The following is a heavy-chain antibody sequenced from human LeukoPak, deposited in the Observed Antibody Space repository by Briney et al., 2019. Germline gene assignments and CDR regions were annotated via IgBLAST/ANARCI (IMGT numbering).Heavy chain of an antibody. CDR1: GGSISSSY. J-gene: IGHJ4*02. D-gene: IGHD3-10*01. CDR3: ARDYGSGGVDY. V-gene: IGHV4-59*01. Sequence: SETLSLTCTVSGGSISSSYWSWIRQPPGKGLEWIGYIYYSGRTNYNPSLKSRVTISVDASKNQFSLKLSSVTAADTAVYYCARDYGSGGVDYWGQGTLVTVSS. CDR2: IYYSGRT.